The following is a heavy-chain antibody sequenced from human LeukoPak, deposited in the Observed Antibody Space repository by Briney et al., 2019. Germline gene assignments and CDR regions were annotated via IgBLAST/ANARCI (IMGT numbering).Heavy chain of an antibody. CDR1: GGTFSSYA. J-gene: IGHJ4*02. D-gene: IGHD1-20*01. Sequence: GASVKVSCKASGGTFSSYAISWVRQAPGQGLEWMGRIIPILGIANYAQKFQGRVTITADKSTSTAYMELSSLRSEDTAVYYCARVAPTNWNYPDYWGQGTLVAVSS. CDR3: ARVAPTNWNYPDY. V-gene: IGHV1-69*04. CDR2: IIPILGIA.